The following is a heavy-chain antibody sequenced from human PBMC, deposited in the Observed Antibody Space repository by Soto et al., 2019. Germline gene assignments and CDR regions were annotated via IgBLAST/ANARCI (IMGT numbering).Heavy chain of an antibody. J-gene: IGHJ4*02. CDR1: GFSFSSYA. CDR2: ISGSGGST. CDR3: AKWGRATTPNYFDY. D-gene: IGHD5-12*01. V-gene: IGHV3-23*01. Sequence: GGSLSLSCAASGFSFSSYAMSWVRQAPGKGLEWVSAISGSGGSTYYADSVKGRFTISRDNSKNTLYLQMNSLRAEDTAVYYCAKWGRATTPNYFDYWGQGTLVTVSS.